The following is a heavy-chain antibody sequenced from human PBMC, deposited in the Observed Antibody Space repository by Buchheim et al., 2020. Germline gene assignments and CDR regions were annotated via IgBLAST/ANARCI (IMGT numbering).Heavy chain of an antibody. CDR2: IDRSGSTA. D-gene: IGHD2/OR15-2a*01. J-gene: IGHJ5*02. CDR1: GFTFSDYS. CDR3: ALFST. Sequence: QVQLLESGGGLVQPGGSLRLSCAASGFTFSDYSMSWFRQAPGKGLEWVSSIDRSGSTAYYADSVKGRFSISRDNAKNSLDHQMVSQSVEDTAVYYCALFSTWGQGT. V-gene: IGHV3-11*01.